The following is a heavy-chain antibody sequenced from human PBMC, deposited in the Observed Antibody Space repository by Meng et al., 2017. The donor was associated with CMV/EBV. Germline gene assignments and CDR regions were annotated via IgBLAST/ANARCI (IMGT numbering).Heavy chain of an antibody. J-gene: IGHJ4*02. CDR2: INHSGST. CDR3: ASSTVVTDLDY. Sequence: GSLRLSCAVYGGSFSGYYWSWIRQPPGKGLEWIGEINHSGSTDYNPSLKSRVTISVDTSKNQFSLKLCSVTATDTAVYYCASSTVVTDLDYWGQGTLVTVSS. V-gene: IGHV4-34*01. D-gene: IGHD4-23*01. CDR1: GGSFSGYY.